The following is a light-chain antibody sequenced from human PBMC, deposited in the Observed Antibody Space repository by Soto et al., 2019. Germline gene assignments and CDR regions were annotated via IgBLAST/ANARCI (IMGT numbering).Light chain of an antibody. CDR3: AAWDDSLNGREV. Sequence: QSVLTQSPSASGTPGQRVTISCSGSSSNIGSNSVNWYQQLPGAAPKLLIYSNNQRPSGVPDRFSGSKSGTSASLAISGLQSEDEADYYCAAWDDSLNGREVFGTGTKVTVL. CDR1: SSNIGSNS. V-gene: IGLV1-44*01. CDR2: SNN. J-gene: IGLJ1*01.